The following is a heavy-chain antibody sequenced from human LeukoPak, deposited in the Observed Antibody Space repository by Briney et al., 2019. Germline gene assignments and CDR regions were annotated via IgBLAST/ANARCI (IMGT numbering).Heavy chain of an antibody. CDR1: GFTFSSYA. V-gene: IGHV3-23*01. D-gene: IGHD6-13*01. J-gene: IGHJ4*02. CDR2: VSGSGGST. CDR3: ARPGYSSSWYFDY. Sequence: GGSLRLSCAASGFTFSSYAMSWVRQAPGKGLEWVSAVSGSGGSTYYADSVKGRFTISRDNSKNTLYLQMNSLRAEDTAVYYCARPGYSSSWYFDYWGQGTLVTVSS.